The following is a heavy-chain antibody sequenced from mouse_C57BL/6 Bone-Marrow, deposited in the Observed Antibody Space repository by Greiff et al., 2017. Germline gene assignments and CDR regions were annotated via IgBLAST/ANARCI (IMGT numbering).Heavy chain of an antibody. D-gene: IGHD4-1*01. Sequence: QVQLQQPGAELVKPGASVKMSCKASGYTFTSYWITWVKQRPGQGLEWIGDIYPGSGSTNYNEKFKSKATLTVDTSFSTAYMQLSSLTSEDSAVYYCARRGTGTGGLAYWGQGTLVTVSA. J-gene: IGHJ3*01. V-gene: IGHV1-55*01. CDR3: ARRGTGTGGLAY. CDR2: IYPGSGST. CDR1: GYTFTSYW.